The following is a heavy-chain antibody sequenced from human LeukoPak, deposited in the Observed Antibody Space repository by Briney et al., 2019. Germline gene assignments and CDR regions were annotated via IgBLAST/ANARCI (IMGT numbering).Heavy chain of an antibody. Sequence: GGSLRLSCAASGFTFSTFAMSWVRQDPGRGLEWVSSITGVGDTTYYPESVKGRFTISRDNSKSTLYLQMNSLRVEDTAVYFCVRDRNYFEALQRSYWGQGTLVTVSS. J-gene: IGHJ4*02. CDR1: GFTFSTFA. D-gene: IGHD1-7*01. CDR3: VRDRNYFEALQRSY. CDR2: ITGVGDTT. V-gene: IGHV3-23*01.